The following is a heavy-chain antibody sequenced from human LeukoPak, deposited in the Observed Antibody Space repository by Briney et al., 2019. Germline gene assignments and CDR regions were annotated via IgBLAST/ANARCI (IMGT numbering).Heavy chain of an antibody. D-gene: IGHD1-26*01. CDR2: ITGDGGDT. CDR1: GFTFRSYV. V-gene: IGHV3-23*01. Sequence: PGGSLRLSCAASGFTFRSYVMSWVRQTPEKGLEWVSAITGDGGDTNHADSVKGRFTIFRDNSKNTLYLQMNSLRAEDTAVYYCAKETSSGNFVTIDCWGQGALVTVSS. CDR3: AKETSSGNFVTIDC. J-gene: IGHJ4*02.